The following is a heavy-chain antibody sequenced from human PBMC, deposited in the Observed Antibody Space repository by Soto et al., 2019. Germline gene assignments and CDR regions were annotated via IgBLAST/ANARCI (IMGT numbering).Heavy chain of an antibody. CDR1: GYTFTSYY. V-gene: IGHV1-46*01. J-gene: IGHJ4*02. CDR2: INPSGGST. D-gene: IGHD3-22*01. CDR3: ATTRIDYDSSGYYVFDY. Sequence: QVQLVQSGAEVKKPGASVKVSCKASGYTFTSYYMHWVRQAPGQGLEWMGIINPSGGSTSYAQKFQGRVTMTRDTSTSKVYMELRSLKSEDTAVYYCATTRIDYDSSGYYVFDYWGQGTLVTVSS.